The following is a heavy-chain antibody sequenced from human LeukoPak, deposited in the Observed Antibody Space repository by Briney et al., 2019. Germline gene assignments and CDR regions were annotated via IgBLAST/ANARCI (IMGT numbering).Heavy chain of an antibody. J-gene: IGHJ4*02. Sequence: PSETLSLTCTVAAGSFSGYYSSWIRQSPGKGLEWVGCIFYGGSIQYNPSLKSRVSISLDTSKNQFSLSLSSVTATATAVYYSEHIPPGYSYGLDYWGQGSLVTVSS. CDR2: IFYGGSI. D-gene: IGHD5-18*01. CDR1: AGSFSGYY. CDR3: EHIPPGYSYGLDY. V-gene: IGHV4-59*08.